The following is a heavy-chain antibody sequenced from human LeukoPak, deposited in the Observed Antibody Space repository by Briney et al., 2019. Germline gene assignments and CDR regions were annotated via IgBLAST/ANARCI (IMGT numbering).Heavy chain of an antibody. CDR2: IVVASGNT. Sequence: SVKVSCKASGFTFTNSAMQWGRQARGQRLEWVGWIVVASGNTKYAQKFQERVTITRDMSTSTAYMELSSLRPEDTAVYYCAAAPIEMQQRGFDYWGQGTLVTVSS. D-gene: IGHD5-24*01. V-gene: IGHV1-58*02. CDR3: AAAPIEMQQRGFDY. J-gene: IGHJ4*02. CDR1: GFTFTNSA.